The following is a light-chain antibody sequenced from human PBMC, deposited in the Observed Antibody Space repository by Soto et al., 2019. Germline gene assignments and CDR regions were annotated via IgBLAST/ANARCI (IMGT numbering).Light chain of an antibody. Sequence: DIQMTQSPSSLSASVGDRVTITCQASQDISNYLNWYQQKPGKAPKLLIYDASNLETGVPSRFSGSGSGTDFNFTISSLQPEDIATYYCQQYDNLPLPPITFGQGTRLESK. V-gene: IGKV1-33*01. J-gene: IGKJ5*01. CDR2: DAS. CDR1: QDISNY. CDR3: QQYDNLPLPPIT.